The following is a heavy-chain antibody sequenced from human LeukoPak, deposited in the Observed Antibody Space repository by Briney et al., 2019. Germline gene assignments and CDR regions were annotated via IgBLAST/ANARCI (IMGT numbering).Heavy chain of an antibody. CDR2: INPNSGGT. J-gene: IGHJ4*02. CDR3: ARHPTFTWSWRPLASSSSVDY. D-gene: IGHD3-10*01. CDR1: GYTFTGYY. Sequence: WASVKVSCKASGYTFTGYYMHWVRQAPGQGLEWMGWINPNSGGTNYAQKFQGRVTMTRDTSISTAYMELSRLRSDDTAVYYCARHPTFTWSWRPLASSSSVDYWGQGTLVTVSS. V-gene: IGHV1-2*02.